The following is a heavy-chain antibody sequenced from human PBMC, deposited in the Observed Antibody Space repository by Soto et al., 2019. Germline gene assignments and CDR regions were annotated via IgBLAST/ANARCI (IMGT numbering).Heavy chain of an antibody. CDR2: INHSGST. J-gene: IGHJ4*02. CDR1: GGSFSGYY. CDR3: ARRHQRGYSSSWSY. Sequence: PSETLSLTCAVYGGSFSGYYWSWIRQPPGKGLEWIGEINHSGSTNYNPSLKSRVTISVDTSKNQFPLKLSSVTAADTAVYYCARRHQRGYSSSWSYWGQGTLVTVSS. D-gene: IGHD6-13*01. V-gene: IGHV4-34*01.